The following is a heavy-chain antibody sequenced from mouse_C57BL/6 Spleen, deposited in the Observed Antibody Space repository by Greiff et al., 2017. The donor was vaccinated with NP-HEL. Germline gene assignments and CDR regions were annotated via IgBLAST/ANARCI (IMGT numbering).Heavy chain of an antibody. CDR1: GFTFSDYG. CDR2: ISSGSSTI. CDR3: ARAGIYALDS. D-gene: IGHD4-1*01. Sequence: EVRLVESGGGLVKPGGSLKLSCAASGFTFSDYGMHWVRQAPEKGLEWVAYISSGSSTIYYADTVKGRFTISRDNAKNTLFLQMTSLRSEDTAMYYCARAGIYALDSWGQGTSVTVSS. V-gene: IGHV5-17*01. J-gene: IGHJ4*01.